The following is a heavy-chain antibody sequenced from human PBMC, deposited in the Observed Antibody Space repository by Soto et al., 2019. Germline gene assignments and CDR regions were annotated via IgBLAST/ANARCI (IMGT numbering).Heavy chain of an antibody. V-gene: IGHV1-58*01. J-gene: IGHJ4*02. CDR2: IVVGSGNT. CDR1: GFTFTSSA. CDR3: AAEGIGYYYDSSGYYNDY. Sequence: ASVKVSCKASGFTFTSSAVQWVRQARGQRLEWIGWIVVGSGNTNYAQKFQERVTITRDMSTSTAYMELSSLRSEDTAVYYCAAEGIGYYYDSSGYYNDYWGQGTLVTVSS. D-gene: IGHD3-22*01.